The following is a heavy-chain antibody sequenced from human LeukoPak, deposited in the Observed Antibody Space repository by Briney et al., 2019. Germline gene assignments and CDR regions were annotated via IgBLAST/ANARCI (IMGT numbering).Heavy chain of an antibody. D-gene: IGHD1-26*01. V-gene: IGHV3-11*01. CDR3: ARVGAAILNYYYMDV. J-gene: IGHJ6*03. CDR2: ISSSGSTI. CDR1: GFTFSDYY. Sequence: GGSLRLSCAASGFTFSDYYMGWIRQAPGKGLEWVSYISSSGSTIYYADSVKGRFTISRDNAKNSLYLQMNSLRAEDTAVYYCARVGAAILNYYYMDVWGKGTTVTVSS.